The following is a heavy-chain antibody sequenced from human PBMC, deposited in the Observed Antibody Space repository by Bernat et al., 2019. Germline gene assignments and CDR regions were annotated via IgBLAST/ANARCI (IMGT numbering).Heavy chain of an antibody. CDR1: GFTFSSHA. D-gene: IGHD3-10*01. J-gene: IGHJ6*03. CDR3: ARGGSGSYYYYFYYMDV. V-gene: IGHV3-30*01. Sequence: QVQLVESGGGVVQPGGSLRLSCAASGFTFSSHAMHWVRQAPGKGLEWVAIISYDGSNKYYADSVKGRFTISRDNSKNTLYLQMNSLRAEDTAVYYCARGGSGSYYYYFYYMDVWGKGTTVTVSS. CDR2: ISYDGSNK.